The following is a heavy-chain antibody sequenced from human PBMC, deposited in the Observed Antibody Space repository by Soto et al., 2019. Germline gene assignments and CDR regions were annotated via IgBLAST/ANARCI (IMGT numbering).Heavy chain of an antibody. CDR3: ARRDFWSGYFDY. J-gene: IGHJ4*02. Sequence: SETLSLTCAVSCGSISSSNWWSWVRQPPGKGLGWIGEIYHSGSTDYNPSLKSRVTISVDKSKNQFSLKLSSVTAADTAVYYCARRDFWSGYFDYWGQGTLVTVSS. CDR2: IYHSGST. CDR1: CGSISSSNW. V-gene: IGHV4-4*02. D-gene: IGHD3-3*01.